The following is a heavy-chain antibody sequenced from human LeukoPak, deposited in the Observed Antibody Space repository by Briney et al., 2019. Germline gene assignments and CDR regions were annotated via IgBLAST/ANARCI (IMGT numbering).Heavy chain of an antibody. CDR1: GYTFTCYY. J-gene: IGHJ5*02. Sequence: GASVKVSCKASGYTFTCYYMHWVRQAPGQGLEWMGWINPNGGGTNYAQKFKGRFTMTRDTSISTAYMELSRLRSDDTAVYYCAREGDIVVVPAAGHNWFDPWGQGTLVTVSS. V-gene: IGHV1-2*02. D-gene: IGHD2-2*01. CDR3: AREGDIVVVPAAGHNWFDP. CDR2: INPNGGGT.